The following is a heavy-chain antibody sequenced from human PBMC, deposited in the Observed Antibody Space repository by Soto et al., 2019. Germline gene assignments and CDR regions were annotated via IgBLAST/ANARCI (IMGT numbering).Heavy chain of an antibody. J-gene: IGHJ4*02. Sequence: GGSLRLSCAASGFTFSSYAMHWFRQAPGKGLEWVAVISYDGSNKYYADSVKGRFTISRDNSKNTLYLQMDSLRAEDTAVYYCARGTYDFWSGYYHFDYWGQGXLVTVYS. CDR2: ISYDGSNK. CDR1: GFTFSSYA. V-gene: IGHV3-30-3*01. CDR3: ARGTYDFWSGYYHFDY. D-gene: IGHD3-3*01.